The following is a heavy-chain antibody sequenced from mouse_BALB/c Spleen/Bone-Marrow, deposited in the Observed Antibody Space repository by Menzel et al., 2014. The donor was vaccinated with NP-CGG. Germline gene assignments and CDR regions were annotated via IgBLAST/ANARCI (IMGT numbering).Heavy chain of an antibody. CDR3: ARGGIYDGYSY. Sequence: VQLQQSGADLAKPRASVKMSCKASGYTFTNYWMHWVKQRPGRGLEWIGYIDPSTGYTEYNQKFKDKATLTADKSSSTAYMQLSSLTSEDSAVYYCARGGIYDGYSYWGQGTLVTVSA. CDR2: IDPSTGYT. D-gene: IGHD2-3*01. CDR1: GYTFTNYW. J-gene: IGHJ3*01. V-gene: IGHV1-7*01.